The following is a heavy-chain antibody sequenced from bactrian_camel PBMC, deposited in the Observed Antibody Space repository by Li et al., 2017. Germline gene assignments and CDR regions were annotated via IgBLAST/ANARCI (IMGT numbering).Heavy chain of an antibody. Sequence: HVQLVESGGGSVDVEGSLRLSCVASGSTYITSYCMAWFRQAPGKEREGVAAIDSGSDRRTTYADFVKGRFAISRDNTKTTVYLQMNSLKPEDTTTYYCAADLSNTFCSGANCFDLLARSGHWGQGTQVTVS. CDR2: IDSGSDRRT. J-gene: IGHJ4*01. D-gene: IGHD2*01. CDR3: AADLSNTFCSGANCFDLLARSGH. V-gene: IGHV3-3*01. CDR1: GSTYITSYC.